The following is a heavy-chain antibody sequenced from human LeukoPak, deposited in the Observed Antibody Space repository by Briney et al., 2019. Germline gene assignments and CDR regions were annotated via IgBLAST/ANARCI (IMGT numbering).Heavy chain of an antibody. CDR2: IYYSGST. Sequence: PSETLSLTCTVSGGSISSSSYYWGWIRQPPGKGLEWIGSIYYSGSTYYNPSLKSRVTISVDTSKNQFSLKLSSVTAADTAVYYCARMIVGATTFGVSAFDIWGQGTMVTVSS. D-gene: IGHD1-26*01. CDR1: GGSISSSSYY. V-gene: IGHV4-39*07. CDR3: ARMIVGATTFGVSAFDI. J-gene: IGHJ3*02.